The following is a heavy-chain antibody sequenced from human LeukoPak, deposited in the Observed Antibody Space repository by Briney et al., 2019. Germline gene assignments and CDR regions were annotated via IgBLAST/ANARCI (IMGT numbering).Heavy chain of an antibody. Sequence: GGSLRLSCAASGFTFDDYAMHWVRQAPGKGLEWVSGISWNSGGIGYADSVKGRFTISRDNAKNSLYLQMNSLRAEDTALYYCIGSSSSGQPYWGQGTLVTVSS. D-gene: IGHD6-6*01. CDR2: ISWNSGGI. J-gene: IGHJ4*02. CDR3: IGSSSSGQPY. CDR1: GFTFDDYA. V-gene: IGHV3-9*01.